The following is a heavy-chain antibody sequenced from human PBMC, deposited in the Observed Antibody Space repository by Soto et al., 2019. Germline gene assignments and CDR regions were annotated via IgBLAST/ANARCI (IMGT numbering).Heavy chain of an antibody. D-gene: IGHD3-16*01. CDR1: GFTVSIKY. CDR2: IYSGGST. J-gene: IGHJ4*02. CDR3: ARDPWAADY. V-gene: IGHV3-66*01. Sequence: EVQLVESGGGLVQPGGSLRLSCAASGFTVSIKYMSWVRQAPGKGLEWVSVIYSGGSTFYADSVRGRFTISRDNSKNTVNLQMNSLRAEDTAVYYCARDPWAADYWGQGTLVTVSS.